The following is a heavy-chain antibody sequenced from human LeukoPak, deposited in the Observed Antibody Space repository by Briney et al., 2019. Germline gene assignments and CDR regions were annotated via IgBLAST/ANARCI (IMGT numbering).Heavy chain of an antibody. CDR3: ARAPYLYYDFWSGYDYYYYGMDV. D-gene: IGHD3-3*01. Sequence: VASVKVSCKASGGTFSSYAISWVRQAPGQGLEWMGGIIPIFGTANYAQKFQGRVTITADESTSTAYMELSSLRSEDTAVYYCARAPYLYYDFWSGYDYYYYGMDVWGQGTTVTVSS. CDR2: IIPIFGTA. CDR1: GGTFSSYA. J-gene: IGHJ6*02. V-gene: IGHV1-69*13.